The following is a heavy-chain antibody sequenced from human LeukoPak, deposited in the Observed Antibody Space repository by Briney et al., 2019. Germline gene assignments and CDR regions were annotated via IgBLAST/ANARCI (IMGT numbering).Heavy chain of an antibody. CDR2: IYYSGST. CDR1: GDNITTDN. CDR3: AGPAQTPGGNSPFDH. V-gene: IGHV4-59*07. D-gene: IGHD4-23*01. Sequence: SDTLPFSCPACGDNITTDNETRFRQPPGKEMERIGYIYYSGSTKYNPSLKSRVTISVDTSKNQFSLNLTSVTAADTAVYYCAGPAQTPGGNSPFDHWGQGTLVTVSS. J-gene: IGHJ4*02.